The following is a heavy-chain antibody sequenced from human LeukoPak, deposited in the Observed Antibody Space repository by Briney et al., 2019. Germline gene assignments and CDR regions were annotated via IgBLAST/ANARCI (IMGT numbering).Heavy chain of an antibody. CDR3: AREASTGYYRPLDY. CDR1: GGSIGSFY. D-gene: IGHD3-9*01. CDR2: TYTSGST. Sequence: SETLSLTCTVSGGSIGSFYWSWIRQPAGKGLEWVGRTYTSGSTNYNPSLKSRVTMSVHPSNNQYSLKLSSVTAADTAVYYCAREASTGYYRPLDYWGQGTLVTVSS. V-gene: IGHV4-4*07. J-gene: IGHJ4*02.